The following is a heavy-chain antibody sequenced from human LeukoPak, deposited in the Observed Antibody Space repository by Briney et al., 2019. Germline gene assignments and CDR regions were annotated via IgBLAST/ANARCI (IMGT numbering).Heavy chain of an antibody. CDR1: GFTFSSYS. V-gene: IGHV3-48*04. Sequence: GGSLRLSCAASGFTFSSYSMNWVRQAPGKGLEWVSYISSSSSTIYYADSVKGRFTISRDNAKNSLYPQMNSLRAEDTAVYYCARESTSDYRAAYYYYYYMDVWGKGTTVTVSS. J-gene: IGHJ6*03. D-gene: IGHD4-11*01. CDR2: ISSSSSTI. CDR3: ARESTSDYRAAYYYYYYMDV.